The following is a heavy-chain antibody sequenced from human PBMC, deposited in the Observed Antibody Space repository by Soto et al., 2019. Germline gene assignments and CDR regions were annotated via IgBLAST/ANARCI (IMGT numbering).Heavy chain of an antibody. J-gene: IGHJ6*02. D-gene: IGHD3-3*01. Sequence: PGGSLRLSCAVSGFTFSDYYMSWIRQAPGKGLEWVSYISSRGSSIYYADSVKGRFTISRDNAKNSLYLQMNGLRAEDTAVYYCARGYYDSGSCYYISPYGMDVWGQGTTVTVSS. CDR2: ISSRGSSI. CDR1: GFTFSDYY. V-gene: IGHV3-11*01. CDR3: ARGYYDSGSCYYISPYGMDV.